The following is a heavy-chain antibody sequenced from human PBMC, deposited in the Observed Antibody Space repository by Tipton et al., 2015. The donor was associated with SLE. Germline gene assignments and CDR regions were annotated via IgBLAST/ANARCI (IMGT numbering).Heavy chain of an antibody. CDR3: ATDPIYVQDV. J-gene: IGHJ6*02. Sequence: SLRLSCAASGFTFNKCGMNWVRQAPGKGLEWVAFIRFDGSNKYFADFVKGRFTITRDDSKNTLSLQMNSLRLEDTAVYYCATDPIYVQDVWGQATTVSVSS. V-gene: IGHV3-30*02. D-gene: IGHD3-16*01. CDR1: GFTFNKCG. CDR2: IRFDGSNK.